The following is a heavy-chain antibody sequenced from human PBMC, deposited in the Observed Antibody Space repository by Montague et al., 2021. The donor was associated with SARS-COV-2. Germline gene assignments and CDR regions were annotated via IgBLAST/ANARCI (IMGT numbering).Heavy chain of an antibody. CDR1: GFTFSRYA. V-gene: IGHV3-30-3*01. Sequence: SLRLSCAASGFTFSRYAMHWVRQAPGKGLEWVAVISYDGSNKYYADSVKGRFTISRDNSKNTLYLQMNSLRAEDTAVYYCARPSSGSYYHAFDIWGQGTMVTVSS. D-gene: IGHD1-26*01. CDR3: ARPSSGSYYHAFDI. CDR2: ISYDGSNK. J-gene: IGHJ3*02.